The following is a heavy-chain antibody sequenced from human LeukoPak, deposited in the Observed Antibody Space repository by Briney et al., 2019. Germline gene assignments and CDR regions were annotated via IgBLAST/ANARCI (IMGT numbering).Heavy chain of an antibody. CDR3: ARGASGFERYYYDSSGLFNWFDP. D-gene: IGHD3-22*01. CDR1: GGTFSSYA. J-gene: IGHJ5*02. V-gene: IGHV1-69*05. CDR2: IIPIFGTA. Sequence: ASVEVSCKASGGTFSSYAISWVRQAPGQGLEWMGGIIPIFGTANYAQKFQGRVTITTDESTSTAYMELSSLRSEDTAVYYCARGASGFERYYYDSSGLFNWFDPWGQGTLVTVSS.